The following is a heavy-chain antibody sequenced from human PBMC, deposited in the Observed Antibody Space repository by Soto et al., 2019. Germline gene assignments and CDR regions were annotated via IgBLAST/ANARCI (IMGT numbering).Heavy chain of an antibody. CDR3: ARASRTLRSRKFED. J-gene: IGHJ4*02. D-gene: IGHD2-2*01. CDR1: GGSISTAGYY. Sequence: QVQLQESGPGLVKPSQTVALTCAVSGGSISTAGYYWTWIRQHPGGGLEWIGAIYYTGTTYYNPSLRDRETISVDSSKNQFSPELTSVTAEDTAVYSCARASRTLRSRKFEDWGQGTLVTVSS. V-gene: IGHV4-31*11. CDR2: IYYTGTT.